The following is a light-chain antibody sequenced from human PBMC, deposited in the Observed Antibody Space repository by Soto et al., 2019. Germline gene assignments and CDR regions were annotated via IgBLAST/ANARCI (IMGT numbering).Light chain of an antibody. J-gene: IGLJ2*01. CDR2: DVS. Sequence: QSALTQPASVSGSPGQSITISCTGTSSDVGGYNYVSWYQQHPGKAPKLMIYDVSNRPSGVSNRFSGSKSGNTASLTISGLHAEDEAEWYCSSYTSSSTLGHVVFGGGTKLTVL. V-gene: IGLV2-14*01. CDR3: SSYTSSSTLGHVV. CDR1: SSDVGGYNY.